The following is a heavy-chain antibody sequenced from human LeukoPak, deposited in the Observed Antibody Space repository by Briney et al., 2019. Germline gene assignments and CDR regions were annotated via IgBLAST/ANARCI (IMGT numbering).Heavy chain of an antibody. J-gene: IGHJ5*02. Sequence: SVKVSCKASGGTFSSYAISWVRQAPGQGLELMGGIIPIFGTANYAQKFQGRVTITADESTSKAYMELSSLRSEDTAVYYCARTYYDILTGAYNWFDPWGQGTLVTVSS. CDR3: ARTYYDILTGAYNWFDP. V-gene: IGHV1-69*13. CDR1: GGTFSSYA. CDR2: IIPIFGTA. D-gene: IGHD3-9*01.